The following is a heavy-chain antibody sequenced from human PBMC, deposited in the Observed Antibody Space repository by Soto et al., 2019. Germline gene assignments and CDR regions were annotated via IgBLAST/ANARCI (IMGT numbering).Heavy chain of an antibody. CDR3: ARGVGIKWDPNGYYFDY. Sequence: GGSLRLSCAASGFTFSSYGMHWVRQAPGKGLEWVAVIWYDGSNKYYADSVKGRFTISRDNSKNTLYLQMNSLRAEDTAVYYCARGVGIKWDPNGYYFDYWGQGTLVTVSS. J-gene: IGHJ4*02. CDR1: GFTFSSYG. V-gene: IGHV3-33*01. D-gene: IGHD2-21*01. CDR2: IWYDGSNK.